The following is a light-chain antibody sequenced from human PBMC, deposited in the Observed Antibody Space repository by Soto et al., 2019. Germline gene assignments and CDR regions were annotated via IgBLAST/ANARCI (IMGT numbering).Light chain of an antibody. V-gene: IGKV1-5*01. CDR3: QEYSSYST. CDR1: QSISSW. CDR2: DAS. J-gene: IGKJ4*01. Sequence: DLHMTHSPSTLSSSLVDRVTIACRASQSISSWLAWYQQKPGKAPKLLIYDASSLESGVPLRFSGSGSGTDFTLTISSLQPDDFATYYCQEYSSYSTFGGGTKVDIK.